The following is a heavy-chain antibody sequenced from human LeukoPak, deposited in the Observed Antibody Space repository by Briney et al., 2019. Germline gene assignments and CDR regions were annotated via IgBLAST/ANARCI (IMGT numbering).Heavy chain of an antibody. J-gene: IGHJ4*02. V-gene: IGHV3-30-3*01. D-gene: IGHD1-26*01. CDR2: ISYDGSNK. CDR1: GFTFSSCA. CDR3: ARDRGSGTYYFDY. Sequence: GRSLRLSCAASGFTFSSCAMHWVRQAPGKGLEWVAVISYDGSNKYYADSVKGRFTISRDNSKNTLYLQMNSLRAEDTAVYYCARDRGSGTYYFDYWGQGTLVTVSS.